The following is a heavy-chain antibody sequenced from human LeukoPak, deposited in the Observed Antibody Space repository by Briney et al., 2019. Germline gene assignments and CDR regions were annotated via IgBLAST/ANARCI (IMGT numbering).Heavy chain of an antibody. J-gene: IGHJ5*02. CDR1: GYTFTNYA. Sequence: ASVKVSCKASGYTFTNYAISWVRQAPGQGLEWMGWISAYNGNTNYAQKFQGRVTITADKSTSTAYMELSSLRSEDTAVYYCAAGSGSYYNGNWFDPWGQGTLVTVSS. CDR2: ISAYNGNT. V-gene: IGHV1-18*01. CDR3: AAGSGSYYNGNWFDP. D-gene: IGHD3-10*01.